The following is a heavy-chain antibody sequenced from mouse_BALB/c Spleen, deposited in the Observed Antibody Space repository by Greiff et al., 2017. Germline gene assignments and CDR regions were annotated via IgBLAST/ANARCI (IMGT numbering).Heavy chain of an antibody. CDR2: IWAGGST. CDR3: ARESYYYGSSLYYFDY. D-gene: IGHD1-1*01. V-gene: IGHV2-9*02. Sequence: QVQLQQSGPGLVAPSQSLSITCTVSGFSLTSYGVHWVRQPPGKGLEWLGVIWAGGSTNYNSALMSRLSISKDNSKSQVFLKMNSLQTDDTAMYYCARESYYYGSSLYYFDYWGQGTTLTVSS. CDR1: GFSLTSYG. J-gene: IGHJ2*01.